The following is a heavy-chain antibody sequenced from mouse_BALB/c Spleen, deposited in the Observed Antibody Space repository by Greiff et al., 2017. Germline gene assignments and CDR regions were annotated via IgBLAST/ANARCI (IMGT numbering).Heavy chain of an antibody. Sequence: EVQLQQSGPELVKPGASVKISCKASGYTFTDYYMNWVKQSHGKSLEWIGLVNPNNGGTSYNQKFKGKATLTVDKSSSTAYMELRSLTSEDSAVYYCARRDYGYVEAMDYWGQGTSVTVSS. CDR2: VNPNNGGT. D-gene: IGHD1-2*01. J-gene: IGHJ4*01. V-gene: IGHV1-26*01. CDR1: GYTFTDYY. CDR3: ARRDYGYVEAMDY.